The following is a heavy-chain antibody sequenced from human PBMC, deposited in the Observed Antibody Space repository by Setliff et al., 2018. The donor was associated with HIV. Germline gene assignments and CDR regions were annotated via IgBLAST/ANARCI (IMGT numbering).Heavy chain of an antibody. J-gene: IGHJ4*02. V-gene: IGHV3-21*01. CDR2: ISVSGFNL. CDR3: ARVRARYSSGWSFDY. Sequence: LKISCAASGFTFSTCNMNWVRLAPGRGLEWISSISVSGFNLYYADSVKGRFFVSRDDAKNSLFLQMNSLKAEDTAVYFCARVRARYSSGWSFDYWGQGTPVTVSS. CDR1: GFTFSTCN. D-gene: IGHD6-25*01.